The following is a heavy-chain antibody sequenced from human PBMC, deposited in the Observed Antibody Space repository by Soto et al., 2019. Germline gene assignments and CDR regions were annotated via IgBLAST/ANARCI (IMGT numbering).Heavy chain of an antibody. V-gene: IGHV4-34*01. J-gene: IGHJ4*02. D-gene: IGHD6-6*01. Sequence: SETLSLTCAVYGGSFSGYYWSWIRQPPGKGLEWIGEINHSGSTNYNPSLKSRVTISVDTSKNQFSLKLSSVTAADTAVYYCAGGGSVAARRLSYWGQGTXVTVS. CDR1: GGSFSGYY. CDR3: AGGGSVAARRLSY. CDR2: INHSGST.